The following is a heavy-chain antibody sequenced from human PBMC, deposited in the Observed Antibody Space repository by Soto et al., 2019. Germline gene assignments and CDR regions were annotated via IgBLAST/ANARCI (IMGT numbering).Heavy chain of an antibody. V-gene: IGHV1-69*01. J-gene: IGHJ5*02. CDR3: ARDQDYYGSGRPPAWFDP. D-gene: IGHD3-10*01. CDR1: GGTFSSYA. CDR2: IIPIVGTA. Sequence: QVQLVQSGAEVKKPGSSVKVSCKASGGTFSSYAISWVRQAPGQGLEWMGGIIPIVGTANYAQKFQGRVTITADESTSTAYMELSSLRSEDTAVYYCARDQDYYGSGRPPAWFDPWGQGTLVTVSS.